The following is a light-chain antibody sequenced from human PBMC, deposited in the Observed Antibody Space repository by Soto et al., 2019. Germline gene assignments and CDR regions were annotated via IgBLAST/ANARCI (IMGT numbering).Light chain of an antibody. CDR1: QSVNSN. J-gene: IGKJ1*01. CDR3: QQYNDWPRT. CDR2: DAA. V-gene: IGKV3-15*01. Sequence: EIVMTQSPGTLSVSPGERATLSCRASQSVNSNLAWYQQKPGPSPRLLIYDAATRATDIPARFSGSGSGTKFTLTISSLQSEDFAVYYCQQYNDWPRTFGQGTKVEIK.